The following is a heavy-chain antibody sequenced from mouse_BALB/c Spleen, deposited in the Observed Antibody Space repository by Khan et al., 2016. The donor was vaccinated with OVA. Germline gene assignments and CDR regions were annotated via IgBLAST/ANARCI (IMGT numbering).Heavy chain of an antibody. D-gene: IGHD2-4*01. V-gene: IGHV2-2*02. CDR3: ARNYDYDEALAY. CDR2: IWSGGST. J-gene: IGHJ3*01. CDR1: GISLTNYG. Sequence: QVQLKESEPGLVQPSQSLSITCTVSGISLTNYGVHWVRKSPGKGLEWLGVIWSGGSTDYHAAFISRLSISKDNSKRQVFFKMNSMQPNDTAMYYCARNYDYDEALAYWGQGTLVTVSA.